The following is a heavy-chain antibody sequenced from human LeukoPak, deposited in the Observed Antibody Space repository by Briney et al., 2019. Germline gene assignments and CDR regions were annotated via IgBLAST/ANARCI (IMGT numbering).Heavy chain of an antibody. J-gene: IGHJ5*02. CDR2: ISTDGYTT. Sequence: GGSLRLSCAASGLAFSAYKMHWVRQAPRKGLVWVSRISTDGYTTDYADFVQGRFTASRDNTKNTWSLEMNSLSVEDTATYYCIRDFRSADLWGQGTLVTVTS. V-gene: IGHV3-74*01. CDR3: IRDFRSADL. CDR1: GLAFSAYK.